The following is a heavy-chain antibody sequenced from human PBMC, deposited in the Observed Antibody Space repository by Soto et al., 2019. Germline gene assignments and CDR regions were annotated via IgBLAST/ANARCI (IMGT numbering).Heavy chain of an antibody. Sequence: QVQLVESGGALVKPGGSLSLSCAASGCTFRDYYLSWIRQAPGKGLESLSYISGISTYTNYADSVRGRFTISRDNTKNSLFLQVNKLTADDTAVYYCARSRYRDYLENWGQATLVTVSS. J-gene: IGHJ4*02. V-gene: IGHV3-11*06. CDR2: ISGISTYT. D-gene: IGHD4-17*01. CDR1: GCTFRDYY. CDR3: ARSRYRDYLEN.